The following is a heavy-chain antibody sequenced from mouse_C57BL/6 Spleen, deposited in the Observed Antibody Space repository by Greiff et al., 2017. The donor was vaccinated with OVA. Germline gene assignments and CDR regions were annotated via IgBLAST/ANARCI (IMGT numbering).Heavy chain of an antibody. CDR3: AREPYGNFSWFAY. V-gene: IGHV1-64*01. D-gene: IGHD2-1*01. Sequence: QVQLKQPGAELVKPGASVKLSCKASGYTFTSYWMHWVKQRPGQGLEWIGMIHPNSGSTNYNEKFKSKATLTVDKSSSTAYMQLSSLTSEDSAVYYCAREPYGNFSWFAYWGQGTLVTVSA. J-gene: IGHJ3*01. CDR1: GYTFTSYW. CDR2: IHPNSGST.